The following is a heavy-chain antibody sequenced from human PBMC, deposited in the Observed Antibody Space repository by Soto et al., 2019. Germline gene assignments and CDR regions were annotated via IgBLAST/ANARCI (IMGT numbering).Heavy chain of an antibody. J-gene: IGHJ4*02. Sequence: GGSLRLSCAASGFTFSSYWMHWVRQAPGKGLVWVSRISSSGSSIYYAESVKGRFTISRDNADNILYVQMNRLRAEDTAAYYCARVPRGYSGSFSFDSWGQGTLVTVSS. CDR2: ISSSGSSI. D-gene: IGHD1-26*01. CDR1: GFTFSSYW. V-gene: IGHV3-74*01. CDR3: ARVPRGYSGSFSFDS.